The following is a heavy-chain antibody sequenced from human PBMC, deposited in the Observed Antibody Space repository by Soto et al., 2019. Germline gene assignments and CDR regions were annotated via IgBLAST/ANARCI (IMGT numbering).Heavy chain of an antibody. Sequence: GASVKVSCKASGGTFSSSAISWVRQAPGQGLEWMGGIIPIFGTANYAQKFQGRVTITADESTSTAYMELSSLRSEDTAVYYCANIVVVPAAIGEYYYYGMDVWGQGTTVTVSS. CDR3: ANIVVVPAAIGEYYYYGMDV. V-gene: IGHV1-69*13. CDR2: IIPIFGTA. CDR1: GGTFSSSA. J-gene: IGHJ6*02. D-gene: IGHD2-2*01.